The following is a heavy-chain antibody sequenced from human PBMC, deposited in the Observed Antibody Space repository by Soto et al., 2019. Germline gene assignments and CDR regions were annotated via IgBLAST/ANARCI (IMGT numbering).Heavy chain of an antibody. CDR1: GYPFTNYY. CDR3: ARGLGDSFNPFLDY. J-gene: IGHJ4*02. CDR2: INPSSASA. V-gene: IGHV1-46*01. Sequence: ASVNVSCKASSGYPFTNYYMHWVRQAPGQGLEWVGIINPSSASASYAQKFQDRVTMTRDTSTSTVYMELSSLRFEDTAVHYCARGLGDSFNPFLDYWGQGSLVTVSS. D-gene: IGHD2-21*01.